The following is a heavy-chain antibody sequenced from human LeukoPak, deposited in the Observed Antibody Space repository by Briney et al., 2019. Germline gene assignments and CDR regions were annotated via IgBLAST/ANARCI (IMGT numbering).Heavy chain of an antibody. D-gene: IGHD3-10*01. Sequence: PGGSLRLSCAASGFTFSSYSMNWVRQAPGKGLEWVSSISSSSSYIYYADSEKGRFTLARDNGKNSLYLQMNSLRAEDTAVYYCARVSELLWFGELKVFDYWGQGTLVTVSS. CDR3: ARVSELLWFGELKVFDY. CDR1: GFTFSSYS. CDR2: ISSSSSYI. J-gene: IGHJ4*02. V-gene: IGHV3-21*01.